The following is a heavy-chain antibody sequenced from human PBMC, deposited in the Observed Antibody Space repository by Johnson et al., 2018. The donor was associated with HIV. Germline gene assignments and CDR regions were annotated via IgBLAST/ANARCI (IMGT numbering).Heavy chain of an antibody. CDR2: ISGSGGST. D-gene: IGHD6-13*01. V-gene: IGHV3-23*04. Sequence: EVQLVESGGGLVQPGGSLRLSCAASGFTFSSYAMSWVRQAPGKGLEWVSAISGSGGSTYYADSVKGRFTISRDNAKNSLYLQMNSLRAEDTAVYYCAKEEGLAAAGTGEAFDIWGQGTMVTVSS. CDR3: AKEEGLAAAGTGEAFDI. J-gene: IGHJ3*02. CDR1: GFTFSSYA.